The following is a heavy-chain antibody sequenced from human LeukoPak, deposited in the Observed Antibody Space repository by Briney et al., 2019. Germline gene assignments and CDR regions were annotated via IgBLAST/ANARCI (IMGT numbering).Heavy chain of an antibody. Sequence: PSETLSLTCAVSGYSIRDGYYWGWIRHPPGKGLEWIGITHHSGDTYSNPSLKSRITISMDTSKNHFSLRLTSVTAADTAVYYCARQEERGKDLWFLRVGGSYDYWGRGTLVTVSS. V-gene: IGHV4-38-2*01. CDR2: THHSGDT. CDR1: GYSIRDGYY. D-gene: IGHD3-10*01. CDR3: ARQEERGKDLWFLRVGGSYDY. J-gene: IGHJ4*02.